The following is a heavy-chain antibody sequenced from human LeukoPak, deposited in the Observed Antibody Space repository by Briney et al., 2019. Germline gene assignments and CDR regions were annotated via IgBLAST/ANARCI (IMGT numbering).Heavy chain of an antibody. D-gene: IGHD6-19*01. V-gene: IGHV4-34*12. J-gene: IGHJ6*02. CDR2: IIHSGST. Sequence: PSETLSLTCAVYGGSFSGYYWSWIRQPPGKGLEWIGEIIHSGSTNYNPSLKSRVTISVDTSKNQFSLKLSSVTAADTAVYYCARWARYSSGWYPHYYYYYGMDVWGQGTTVTVSS. CDR3: ARWARYSSGWYPHYYYYYGMDV. CDR1: GGSFSGYY.